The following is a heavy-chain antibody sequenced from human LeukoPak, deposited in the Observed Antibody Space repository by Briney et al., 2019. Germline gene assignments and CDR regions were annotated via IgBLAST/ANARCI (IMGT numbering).Heavy chain of an antibody. D-gene: IGHD3-3*01. CDR3: ARDARGWSGFDY. V-gene: IGHV4-59*12. Sequence: SETLSLTCTVSGGSISRYYWSWIRQPPGKGLEWIGYIYYSGSTNYNPSLKSRVTMSVDTSKNQFSLQLSSVTAADSAVYYCARDARGWSGFDYWGQGTLVTVSS. J-gene: IGHJ4*02. CDR2: IYYSGST. CDR1: GGSISRYY.